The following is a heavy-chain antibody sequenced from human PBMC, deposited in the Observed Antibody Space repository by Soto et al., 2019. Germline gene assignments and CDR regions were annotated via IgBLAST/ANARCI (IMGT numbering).Heavy chain of an antibody. J-gene: IGHJ4*02. V-gene: IGHV1-3*01. D-gene: IGHD3-3*01. CDR2: INAGNGNT. Sequence: ASVKVSCKGSGYTFTSYAMHWVRQAPGQRLEWMGWINAGNGNTKYSQKFQGRVTITRDTSASTAYMELSSLRSEDTAVYYCARPTYYDFWSGYYSLGYWGQGTLVTVSS. CDR1: GYTFTSYA. CDR3: ARPTYYDFWSGYYSLGY.